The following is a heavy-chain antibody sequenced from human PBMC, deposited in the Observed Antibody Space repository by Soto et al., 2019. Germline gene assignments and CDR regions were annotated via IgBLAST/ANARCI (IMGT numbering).Heavy chain of an antibody. V-gene: IGHV3-21*01. D-gene: IGHD2-15*01. J-gene: IGHJ3*02. Sequence: PGGSLRLSCAASGFTFSSYSMNWVRQAPGKGLEWVSSISSSSSYIYYADSVKGRFTISRDNAKNSLYLQMNSLRAEDTAVYYCARASSGGRYSAFDIWGQGTMVTVS. CDR1: GFTFSSYS. CDR3: ARASSGGRYSAFDI. CDR2: ISSSSSYI.